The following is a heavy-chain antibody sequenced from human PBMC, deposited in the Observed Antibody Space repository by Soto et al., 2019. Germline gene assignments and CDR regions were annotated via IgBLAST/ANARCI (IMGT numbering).Heavy chain of an antibody. CDR2: ISSSGSTI. D-gene: IGHD3-16*01. Sequence: GGSLRLSCAASGFTFSDYYMSWIRQAPGKGLEWVSYISSSGSTIYYADSVKGRFTISRDKAKNSLYLQMNSLRAEDTAVYYCARDAKGGVATFYYYYYMDVWGKGTTVTVSS. J-gene: IGHJ6*03. CDR1: GFTFSDYY. V-gene: IGHV3-11*01. CDR3: ARDAKGGVATFYYYYYMDV.